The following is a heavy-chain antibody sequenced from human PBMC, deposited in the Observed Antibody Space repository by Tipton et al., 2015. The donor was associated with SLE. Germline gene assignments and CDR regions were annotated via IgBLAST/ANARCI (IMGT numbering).Heavy chain of an antibody. CDR3: ASLVGATLGNYFDY. CDR2: IYYSGST. D-gene: IGHD1-26*01. J-gene: IGHJ4*02. Sequence: TLSLTCTVSGGSISSYYWGCIRQSPGKGLEWIGSIYYSGSTYYNPSLKSRVTISVDTSKNQFSLNLSSVTAADTAVYYCASLVGATLGNYFDYWGQGTLVIVSS. V-gene: IGHV4-39*01. CDR1: GGSISSYY.